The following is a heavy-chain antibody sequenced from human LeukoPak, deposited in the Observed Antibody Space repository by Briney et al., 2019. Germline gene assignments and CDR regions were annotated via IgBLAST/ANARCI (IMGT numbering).Heavy chain of an antibody. CDR1: GGSFSGYY. CDR3: ARTRDYRAGGYFDY. D-gene: IGHD3-16*01. CDR2: INHSGST. J-gene: IGHJ4*02. V-gene: IGHV4-34*01. Sequence: SETLSLTCAVYGGSFSGYYWSWIRQPPGKGLEWIGEINHSGSTNYNPSLKSRVTISVDTSKNQFSLKLSSVTAADTAVYCCARTRDYRAGGYFDYWGQGTLVTVSS.